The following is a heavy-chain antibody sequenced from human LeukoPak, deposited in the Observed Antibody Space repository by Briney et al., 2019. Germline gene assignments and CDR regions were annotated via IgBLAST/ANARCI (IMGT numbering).Heavy chain of an antibody. CDR3: AKDWREGYNYVDY. Sequence: PGGSLRLSCAASGFTFSSYGMHWVRQAPGKGLEWLTVISDTGSNKHYADSVKGRFTISRDDSRNTLYLQMNSLRTEDTAVYYCAKDWREGYNYVDYWGQGTLVTVSS. D-gene: IGHD5-24*01. V-gene: IGHV3-30*18. J-gene: IGHJ4*02. CDR1: GFTFSSYG. CDR2: ISDTGSNK.